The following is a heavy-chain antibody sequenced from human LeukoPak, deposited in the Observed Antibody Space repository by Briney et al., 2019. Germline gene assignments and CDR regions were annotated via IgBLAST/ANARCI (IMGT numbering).Heavy chain of an antibody. CDR3: ARDFRSGSK. J-gene: IGHJ4*02. CDR1: GFTFSSYS. Sequence: GGSLRLSCAASGFTFSSYSMNWVRQAPGQGLEWVSSISSSSSYIYYADPVKGRFTIPRDNARNYLYLQMNSLRAEETAVYYCARDFRSGSKRGQGTLVTVSS. CDR2: ISSSSSYI. D-gene: IGHD3-3*01. V-gene: IGHV3-21*01.